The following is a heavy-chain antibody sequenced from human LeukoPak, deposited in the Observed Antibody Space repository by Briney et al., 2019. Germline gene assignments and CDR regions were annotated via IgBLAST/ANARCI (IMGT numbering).Heavy chain of an antibody. CDR2: IIPILGIG. Sequence: SGVTVSRQASGGTFSRYAISWVRQAPGPGREWMGGIIPILGIGNYAQKFQGRVTITADKSTSTAYMELSRLRPEDTAVYYWANPRDSSTWYTFDYWPRGTLLTVSS. CDR3: ANPRDSSTWYTFDY. D-gene: IGHD6-13*01. V-gene: IGHV1-69*10. CDR1: GGTFSRYA. J-gene: IGHJ4*02.